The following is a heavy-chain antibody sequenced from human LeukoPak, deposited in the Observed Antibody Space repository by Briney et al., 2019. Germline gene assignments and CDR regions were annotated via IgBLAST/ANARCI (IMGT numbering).Heavy chain of an antibody. V-gene: IGHV3-30*02. CDR2: IRYDGSNK. CDR3: ARFVGYYYDSSGPAVPRGFDI. Sequence: QPGGSLRLSCAASGFTFRSYGMHWVRQVPGKGLEWVAFIRYDGSNKYYADSVKGRFTISRDNSKNTLYLQMNSPRAEDTAVYYCARFVGYYYDSSGPAVPRGFDIWGQGTMVTVSS. CDR1: GFTFRSYG. J-gene: IGHJ3*02. D-gene: IGHD3-22*01.